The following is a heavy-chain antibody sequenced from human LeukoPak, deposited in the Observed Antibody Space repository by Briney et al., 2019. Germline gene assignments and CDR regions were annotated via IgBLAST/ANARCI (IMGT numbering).Heavy chain of an antibody. V-gene: IGHV3-21*06. D-gene: IGHD3-10*01. CDR2: ISSSSSYI. J-gene: IGHJ4*02. CDR3: ARDKWFGETDY. Sequence: PGGSLRLSCEVSGFTFSSYSMTWVRQAPGKGLEWVSSISSSSSYIYYADSVKGRFTISRDNANNSLYLQMNSLRAEDTAVYYCARDKWFGETDYWGQGTLVTVSS. CDR1: GFTFSSYS.